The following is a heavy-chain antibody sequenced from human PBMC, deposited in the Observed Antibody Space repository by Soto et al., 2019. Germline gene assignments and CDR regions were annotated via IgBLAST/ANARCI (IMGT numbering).Heavy chain of an antibody. D-gene: IGHD7-27*01. V-gene: IGHV3-72*01. J-gene: IGHJ6*02. CDR1: GLTLSDHY. CDR3: ATGLSGADADGMDV. Sequence: EVQFVESGGGLVQPGGSLRLSCAASGLTLSDHYMDWVRQTPAKGLEWVGRTRDRVHSYTTEYAASVRGRFTISRDDSKNSLYLQMSNLRTEDTAVYYCATGLSGADADGMDVWGQGTTVTVSS. CDR2: TRDRVHSYTT.